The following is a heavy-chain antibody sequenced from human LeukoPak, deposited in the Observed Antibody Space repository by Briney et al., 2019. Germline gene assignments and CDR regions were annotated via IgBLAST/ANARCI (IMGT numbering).Heavy chain of an antibody. CDR3: AIHHFESSGDYYLLGYLEH. D-gene: IGHD3-22*01. Sequence: ASVKVSCKASGYTFTNYYVHWVRQAPGQGLEWMGIIKPSGGGTSYALKFQGRVTMTRDTSTSTAYTELSSLRSEDQAVYYCAIHHFESSGDYYLLGYLEHWGQGTLVTVSS. J-gene: IGHJ1*01. CDR1: GYTFTNYY. CDR2: IKPSGGGT. V-gene: IGHV1-46*01.